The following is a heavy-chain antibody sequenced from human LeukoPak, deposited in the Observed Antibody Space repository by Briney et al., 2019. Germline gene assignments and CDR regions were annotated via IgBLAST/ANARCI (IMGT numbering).Heavy chain of an antibody. V-gene: IGHV3-48*02. CDR1: GFTFSSYS. Sequence: PGGSLRLSCAASGFTFSSYSMNWVRQAPGKGLEWVSFISSSSSIIYYADSVKGRFTISRDNAKNSLYLQMNSLRDEDTAVYYYARKVGYSIVSMDVWGQGTTVTVSS. CDR3: ARKVGYSIVSMDV. CDR2: ISSSSSII. D-gene: IGHD2/OR15-2a*01. J-gene: IGHJ6*02.